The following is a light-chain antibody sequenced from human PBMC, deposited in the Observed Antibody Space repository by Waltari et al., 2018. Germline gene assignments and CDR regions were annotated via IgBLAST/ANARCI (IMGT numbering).Light chain of an antibody. CDR3: QKYNSAPYT. Sequence: DIQMTQSPSSLSASVGDRVTITCRASQTISDYLNWDQQKAGKAPKLLIYAASTLQSRVPSRFSGSGSGTDFTLTISSLQPEDVATYYCQKYNSAPYTFGQGTKLEIK. CDR2: AAS. V-gene: IGKV1-27*01. CDR1: QTISDY. J-gene: IGKJ2*01.